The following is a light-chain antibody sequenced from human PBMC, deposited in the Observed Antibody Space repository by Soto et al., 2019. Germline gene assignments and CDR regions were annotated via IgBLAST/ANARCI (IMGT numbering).Light chain of an antibody. CDR3: SATDDSLGGPV. J-gene: IGLJ2*01. V-gene: IGLV1-47*02. CDR2: TND. CDR1: YSNVETNY. Sequence: QSVLTQPPSASGTPGQRVTISCSESYSNVETNYVYWYQQVPGTAPKLLIYTNDQWPSGVPDRFSASKSGTSASLAISGLRSEDEADYFCSATDDSLGGPVFGGGTKLTVL.